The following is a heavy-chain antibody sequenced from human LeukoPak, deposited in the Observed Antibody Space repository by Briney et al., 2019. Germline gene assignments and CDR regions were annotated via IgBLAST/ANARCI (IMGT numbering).Heavy chain of an antibody. CDR3: ARLETYYYYGMDV. CDR1: GFTFSAYY. J-gene: IGHJ6*02. V-gene: IGHV3-74*01. Sequence: PGGSLRLSCAASGFTFSAYYMSWVRQAPGKGLVWVSRIASDGSSTTYADSVKGRFTISRDNSKNTLYLQMNSLRAEDTAVYYCARLETYYYYGMDVWGRGPRSPSP. CDR2: IASDGSST.